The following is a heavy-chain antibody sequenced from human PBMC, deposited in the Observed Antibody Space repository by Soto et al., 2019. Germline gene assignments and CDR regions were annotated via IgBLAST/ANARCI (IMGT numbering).Heavy chain of an antibody. V-gene: IGHV3-21*01. CDR2: FSSSASNI. J-gene: IGHJ5*02. CDR1: GFSFSSYS. CDR3: ARGYTGYCSGGTCYWFDP. D-gene: IGHD2-15*01. Sequence: EVQLVESGGGLVKPGGSLRLSCAASGFSFSSYSMNWVRQAPGKGRDWFSSFSSSASNINNADSVKGRFTISRDNAKKSLYLQMNSLRAEDTAVYYCARGYTGYCSGGTCYWFDPWGQGTLVTVSS.